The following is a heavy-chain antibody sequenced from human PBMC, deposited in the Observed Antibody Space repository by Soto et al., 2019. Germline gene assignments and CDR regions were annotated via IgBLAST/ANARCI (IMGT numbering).Heavy chain of an antibody. J-gene: IGHJ4*02. CDR3: ARDFGHGYYLDY. Sequence: GGSLRLSCVASGFSFSNYNMNLVRQAPGKGLECVSYITDSSDTVHYADSVRGRFTISRDNAESSLYLQMNSLRDEDTAVYFCARDFGHGYYLDYWGRGTLVTVSS. CDR1: GFSFSNYN. V-gene: IGHV3-48*02. D-gene: IGHD3-3*01. CDR2: ITDSSDTV.